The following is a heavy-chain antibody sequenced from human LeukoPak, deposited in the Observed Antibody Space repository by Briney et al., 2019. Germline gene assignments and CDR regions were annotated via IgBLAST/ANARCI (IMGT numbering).Heavy chain of an antibody. D-gene: IGHD2-2*01. J-gene: IGHJ4*02. Sequence: GGCLRLSCAASGFTFSTYWTSWVRQAPGKGLEWVSGIIWIGGSTGYADPLRGRFTISRDNAKNSLYLQMDSLRAEDTALYYCARAPITSPFYFDYWGQGTLVTVSS. CDR1: GFTFSTYW. CDR2: IIWIGGST. V-gene: IGHV3-20*04. CDR3: ARAPITSPFYFDY.